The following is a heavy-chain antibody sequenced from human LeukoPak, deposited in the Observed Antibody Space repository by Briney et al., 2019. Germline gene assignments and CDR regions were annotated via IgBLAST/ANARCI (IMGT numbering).Heavy chain of an antibody. V-gene: IGHV4-59*02. CDR1: GASVSTYY. J-gene: IGHJ4*02. CDR3: ARDLWGSYYFDY. D-gene: IGHD3-16*01. CDR2: IYYSGST. Sequence: SETLSLTCTVSGASVSTYYWSWIRQPPGKGLEWIGYIYYSGSTNYNPSLKSRVTISVDTSKNQFSLKLSSVTAADTAVYYCARDLWGSYYFDYWGQGTLVTVSS.